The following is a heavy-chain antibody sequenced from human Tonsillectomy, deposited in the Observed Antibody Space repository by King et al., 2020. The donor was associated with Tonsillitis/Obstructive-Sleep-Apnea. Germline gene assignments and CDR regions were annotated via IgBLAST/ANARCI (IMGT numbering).Heavy chain of an antibody. D-gene: IGHD1-1*01. CDR2: ISSSGSRT. V-gene: IGHV3-48*03. CDR3: AREGQLERLRAFDI. Sequence: GKRGQSGGGVGQPGGSLRLSCGASGFSFNNYEMNWVRQAPGKGLEWVSYISSSGSRTYYADSVKGRFTISRDNAKNSLFLQMKSLRAEDTALYYCAREGQLERLRAFDIWGQGTMVIVSS. J-gene: IGHJ3*02. CDR1: GFSFNNYE.